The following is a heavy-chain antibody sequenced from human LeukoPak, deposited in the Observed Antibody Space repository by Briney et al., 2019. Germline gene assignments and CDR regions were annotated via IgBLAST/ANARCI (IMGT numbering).Heavy chain of an antibody. Sequence: PGGSLRLSCAASGFTFSSYGMHWVRQAPGKGLEWVAFIRYDGSNKYYADSVKGRFTISRDTSRNTLSLRMNSLRAEDTAVYYCAKDPTAYSSSWYFDFWGQGTLVTVSS. CDR2: IRYDGSNK. D-gene: IGHD6-13*01. CDR3: AKDPTAYSSSWYFDF. J-gene: IGHJ4*02. V-gene: IGHV3-30*02. CDR1: GFTFSSYG.